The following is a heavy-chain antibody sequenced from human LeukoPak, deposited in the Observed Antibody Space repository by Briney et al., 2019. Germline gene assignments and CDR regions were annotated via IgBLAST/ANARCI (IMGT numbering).Heavy chain of an antibody. V-gene: IGHV3-21*01. Sequence: GGSLRLSCAASGFTFSSYSMNWVRQAPGKGLEWVSSISSSSTYIYYADSVKGRFTISRDNAKNSLYLQMNSLRAEDTAVYYCARDGGYCTGGTCYNRFYFDFWGQGTLVTVSS. CDR3: ARDGGYCTGGTCYNRFYFDF. D-gene: IGHD2-15*01. CDR2: ISSSSTYI. CDR1: GFTFSSYS. J-gene: IGHJ4*02.